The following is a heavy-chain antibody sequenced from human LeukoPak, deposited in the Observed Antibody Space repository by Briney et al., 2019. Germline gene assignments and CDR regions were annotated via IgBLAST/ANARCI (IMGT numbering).Heavy chain of an antibody. Sequence: GGSLRLSCSASGFTFSDYAMDWVRQAPGKGLECVAVISSDVYDGTTEYYADSVKGRFTISRDSSKNTVYLQMNSLRGEDTAVYYCASTAAATDPPGFWGQGTLVTVSS. CDR3: ASTAAATDPPGF. CDR2: ISSDVYDGTTE. CDR1: GFTFSDYA. D-gene: IGHD6-13*01. V-gene: IGHV3-30-3*01. J-gene: IGHJ4*02.